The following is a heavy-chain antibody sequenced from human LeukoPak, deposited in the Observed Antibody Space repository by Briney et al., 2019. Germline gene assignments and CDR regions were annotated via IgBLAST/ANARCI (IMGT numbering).Heavy chain of an antibody. CDR1: GFTFSSYG. CDR2: IWYDGSNK. Sequence: GGSLRLSCAASGFTFSSYGMHWVRQAPGKGLEWVAVIWYDGSNKYYADSVKGRFTISRDNSKNTLYLQMNSLRAEDTAVYYCAKHLDYGGNSGCSGTWGQGTLVTVSS. V-gene: IGHV3-33*06. CDR3: AKHLDYGGNSGCSGT. J-gene: IGHJ5*02. D-gene: IGHD4-17*01.